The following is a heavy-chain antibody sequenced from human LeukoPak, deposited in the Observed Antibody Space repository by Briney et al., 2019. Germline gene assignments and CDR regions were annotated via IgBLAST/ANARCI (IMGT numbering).Heavy chain of an antibody. D-gene: IGHD5-24*01. Sequence: GGSLRLSCAASGFTFSGSAMHWVRQASGKGLEWVGRIRSKANSYATAYAASVKGRFTISRDDSKNTAYLQMNSLKTEDTAVYYCSREFRGYNRLRTYYFYMDVWGKGTTVTVSS. V-gene: IGHV3-73*01. CDR2: IRSKANSYAT. CDR1: GFTFSGSA. J-gene: IGHJ6*03. CDR3: SREFRGYNRLRTYYFYMDV.